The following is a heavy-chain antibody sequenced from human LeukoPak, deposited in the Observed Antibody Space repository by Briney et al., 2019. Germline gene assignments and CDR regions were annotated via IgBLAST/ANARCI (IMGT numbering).Heavy chain of an antibody. CDR2: ISSSSSYI. CDR1: GFTFSSYS. D-gene: IGHD3-16*02. J-gene: IGHJ4*02. CDR3: ASAVDDYVWGSYRLYYFDY. Sequence: GESLRLSCAASGFTFSSYSMNWVRQAPGKGLEWVSSISSSSSYIHYADSVKGRFTISRDNAKNSLYLQMNSLRAEDTAVYYCASAVDDYVWGSYRLYYFDYWGQGTLVTVSS. V-gene: IGHV3-21*01.